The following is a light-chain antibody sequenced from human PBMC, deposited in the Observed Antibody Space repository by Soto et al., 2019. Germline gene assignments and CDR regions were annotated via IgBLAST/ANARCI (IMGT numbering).Light chain of an antibody. CDR1: SSNIGSNT. Sequence: QLVLTQPPSASGTPGQRVTISCSGSSSNIGSNTVNWYQQLPGTAPKLLIYSNNQRPSGVPDRFSGSKSGTSASLAISGLQSEDEADYYCAAWDDSLNALVFGGVTQLTVL. V-gene: IGLV1-44*01. CDR3: AAWDDSLNALV. J-gene: IGLJ2*01. CDR2: SNN.